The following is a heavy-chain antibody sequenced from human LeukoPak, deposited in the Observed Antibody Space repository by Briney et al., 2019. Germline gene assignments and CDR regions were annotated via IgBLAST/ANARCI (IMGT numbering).Heavy chain of an antibody. Sequence: ASVKVSCKASGYTFTSYYMHWVRQAPGQGLEWMGIINPSGGSTSYAQKFQGRVTMTRDTSTSTVYMELSSLRSEDTAVYYCAREAASGLKRGYYYYGMDVWGKETTVSVSS. V-gene: IGHV1-46*01. CDR2: INPSGGST. D-gene: IGHD6-13*01. CDR3: AREAASGLKRGYYYYGMDV. CDR1: GYTFTSYY. J-gene: IGHJ6*04.